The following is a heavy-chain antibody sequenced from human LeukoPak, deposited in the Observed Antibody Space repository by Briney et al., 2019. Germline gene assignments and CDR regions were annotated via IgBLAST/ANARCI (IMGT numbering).Heavy chain of an antibody. J-gene: IGHJ1*01. CDR3: ARDPTADLAEYFQH. Sequence: GGSLRLSCAASGFTFSDYYMSWIRQAPGKGLEWVSYISSSGSTIYYADSVKGRFTISRDNAKNSLYLQMYSLRAEDTAVYYCARDPTADLAEYFQHWGQGTLVTVSS. D-gene: IGHD4-17*01. V-gene: IGHV3-11*01. CDR1: GFTFSDYY. CDR2: ISSSGSTI.